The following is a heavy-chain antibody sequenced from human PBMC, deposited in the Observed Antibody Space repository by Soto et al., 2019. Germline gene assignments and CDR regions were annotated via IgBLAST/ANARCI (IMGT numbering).Heavy chain of an antibody. V-gene: IGHV3-33*01. CDR3: GRDSPGAEGATNMRVYYYYGMDV. J-gene: IGHJ6*02. CDR1: GFTFSSYG. CDR2: IWYDGSNK. D-gene: IGHD3-10*01. Sequence: GGSLRLSCAASGFTFSSYGIHWVRQAPGKGLEWVAVIWYDGSNKYYADSVKGRFTISRDNSKNTLYLQMNSLRAEDTAVYYCGRDSPGAEGATNMRVYYYYGMDVWGQGTTVTVSS.